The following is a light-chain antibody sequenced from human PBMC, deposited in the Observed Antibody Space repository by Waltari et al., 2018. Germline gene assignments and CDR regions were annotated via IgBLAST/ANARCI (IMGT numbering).Light chain of an antibody. CDR1: QSISSY. Sequence: DIQMTQSPSSLSASVGDTVTDTCRSSQSISSYLNWFQQKPGKAPKLLIYAATTMQSGVPSRFSGSGSGTEFTLTISSLQPEDFAAYYCLQHNNYPFTFGPGTKLDIK. J-gene: IGKJ3*01. CDR3: LQHNNYPFT. CDR2: AAT. V-gene: IGKV1-17*01.